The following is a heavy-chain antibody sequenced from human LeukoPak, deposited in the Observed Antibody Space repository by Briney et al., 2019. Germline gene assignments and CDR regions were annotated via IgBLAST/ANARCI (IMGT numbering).Heavy chain of an antibody. J-gene: IGHJ2*01. Sequence: SETLSLTCTVSGDSISSADYYWTWIRQPPGKGLELVGFIYYSGSNKYNPSLKSRVTISAATSKTQFSLRLSYATAADTAVYYCARIRRPHWYLDLWGRGTLVTVSS. D-gene: IGHD3-3*01. V-gene: IGHV4-30-4*08. CDR1: GDSISSADYY. CDR2: IYYSGSN. CDR3: ARIRRPHWYLDL.